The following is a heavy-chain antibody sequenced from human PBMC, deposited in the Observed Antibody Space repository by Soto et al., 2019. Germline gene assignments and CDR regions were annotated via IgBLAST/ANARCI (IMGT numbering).Heavy chain of an antibody. V-gene: IGHV4-34*01. CDR1: GGSFSGYY. D-gene: IGHD2-2*01. CDR2: INHSGST. Sequence: QVQLQQWGAGLLKPSETLSLTCAVYGGSFSGYYWSWIRQPPGKGLEWIGEINHSGSTNYNPSLKSRVTISVDTSKNQFSLNLSSVTAADTAVYYCARGGIRYYRSKSCSLLDYWGQGALVTVSS. J-gene: IGHJ4*02. CDR3: ARGGIRYYRSKSCSLLDY.